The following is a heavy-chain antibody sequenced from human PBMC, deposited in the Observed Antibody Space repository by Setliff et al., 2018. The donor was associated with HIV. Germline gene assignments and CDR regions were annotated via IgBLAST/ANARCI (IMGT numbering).Heavy chain of an antibody. CDR1: GFTFRTFA. CDR3: ATARIPTGGTSTSFDY. CDR2: INSNGGST. Sequence: PGGSLRLSCVASGFTFRTFAMHWVRQAPGKGLEYVSAINSNGGSTYYADSVKGRFSISRDNSKNTLSLQVNGLGPEDTAVYYCATARIPTGGTSTSFDYWGQGTLVTVSS. V-gene: IGHV3-64*04. D-gene: IGHD1-1*01. J-gene: IGHJ4*02.